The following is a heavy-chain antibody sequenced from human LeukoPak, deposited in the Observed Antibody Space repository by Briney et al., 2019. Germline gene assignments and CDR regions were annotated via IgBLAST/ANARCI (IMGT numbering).Heavy chain of an antibody. CDR2: INWNGGST. Sequence: GGSLRLSCAASGFTFDDYGMSWVRQAPGKGLEWVSGINWNGGSTGYADSVKGRFTISRDNAKNSLYLQMNSLRAEDTALYYCARDQWWGYYDSSGYTHFDYWGHGTLVTVSS. V-gene: IGHV3-20*04. CDR1: GFTFDDYG. CDR3: ARDQWWGYYDSSGYTHFDY. D-gene: IGHD3-22*01. J-gene: IGHJ4*01.